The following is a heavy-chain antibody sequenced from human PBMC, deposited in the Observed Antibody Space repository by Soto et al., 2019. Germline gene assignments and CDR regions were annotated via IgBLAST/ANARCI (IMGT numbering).Heavy chain of an antibody. V-gene: IGHV1-3*05. CDR1: GYTFTSYA. CDR2: INAGNGNT. CDR3: AGSIVVVTALDY. Sequence: QVQLVQSGAEEKKPGASVKVSCKASGYTFTSYAMHWVRQAPGQRLEWMGWINAGNGNTKYSQKFQGRETITRDTSESRAYMELSSVRSEETAGYYCAGSIVVVTALDYWGRGTLVTVSS. J-gene: IGHJ4*02. D-gene: IGHD2-21*02.